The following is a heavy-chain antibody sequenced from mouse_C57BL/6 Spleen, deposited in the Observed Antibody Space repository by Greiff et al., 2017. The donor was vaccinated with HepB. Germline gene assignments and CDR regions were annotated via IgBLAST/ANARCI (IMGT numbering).Heavy chain of an antibody. CDR2: INPNNGGT. CDR1: GYTFTDYY. J-gene: IGHJ1*01. V-gene: IGHV1-26*01. CDR3: ARGGWYFDV. Sequence: EVQLQQSGPELVKPGASVKISCKASGYTFTDYYMNWVKQSHGKSLEWIGDINPNNGGTSYNQKFKGKATLTVDKSSSTAYMELRSLTSEDSAVYYCARGGWYFDVWGPGTTVTVAS.